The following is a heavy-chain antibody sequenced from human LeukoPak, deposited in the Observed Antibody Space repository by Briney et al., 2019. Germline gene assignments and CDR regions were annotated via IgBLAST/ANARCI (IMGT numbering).Heavy chain of an antibody. CDR2: IYPGDSDT. CDR1: GYSFTSYW. J-gene: IGHJ6*02. Sequence: GASLQISCKGSGYSFTSYWIGWVRQMPGKGLEWMGIIYPGDSDTRYSPSFQGRVTISADKSISTAYLQWSSLKASDTAMYYCARRPYLTGRDYGMDVWGQGTTVTVSS. CDR3: ARRPYLTGRDYGMDV. D-gene: IGHD3-9*01. V-gene: IGHV5-51*01.